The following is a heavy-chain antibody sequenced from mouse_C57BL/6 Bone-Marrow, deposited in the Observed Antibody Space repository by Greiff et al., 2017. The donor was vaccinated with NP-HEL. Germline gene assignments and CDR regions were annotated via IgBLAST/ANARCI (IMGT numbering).Heavy chain of an antibody. CDR3: ARSTTVVATPFAY. CDR1: GYTFTSYG. V-gene: IGHV1-81*01. CDR2: IYPRSGNT. J-gene: IGHJ3*01. Sequence: QVQLQQSGAELARPGASVKLSCKASGYTFTSYGISWVKQRTGQGLEWIGEIYPRSGNTYYNEKFKGKATLTAAKSSSTAYMELRSLTSEDSAVYFCARSTTVVATPFAYWGQGTLVTVSA. D-gene: IGHD1-1*01.